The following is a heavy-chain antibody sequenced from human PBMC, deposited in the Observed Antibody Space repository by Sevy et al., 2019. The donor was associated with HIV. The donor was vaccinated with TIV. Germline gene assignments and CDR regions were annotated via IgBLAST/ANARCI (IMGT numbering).Heavy chain of an antibody. Sequence: GGSLRLSCAASGFTFTNYWMTWVRQAPGKGLEWVANIKEDGSENNYVESVKGRFTISRDNAKNSVYLKMNSLRAEDTAVYYCAREVWGPEYWGQGNLVTVSS. J-gene: IGHJ4*02. CDR2: IKEDGSEN. D-gene: IGHD7-27*01. CDR1: GFTFTNYW. CDR3: AREVWGPEY. V-gene: IGHV3-7*01.